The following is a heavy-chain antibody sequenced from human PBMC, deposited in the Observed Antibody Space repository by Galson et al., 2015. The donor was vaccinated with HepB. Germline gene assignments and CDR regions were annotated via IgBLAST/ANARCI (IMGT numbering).Heavy chain of an antibody. CDR1: GYSISSGYY. V-gene: IGHV4-38-2*02. CDR2: IYHSGST. Sequence: TLSLTCTASGYSISSGYYWGWIRQPPGKGLEWVGSIYHSGSTYYNPSLKSRVTISVDTSKNQFSLNLSSVTAADTAVYYCARGNLPTSGDSAFDYWGQGTLVTVSS. D-gene: IGHD2-21*01. CDR3: ARGNLPTSGDSAFDY. J-gene: IGHJ4*02.